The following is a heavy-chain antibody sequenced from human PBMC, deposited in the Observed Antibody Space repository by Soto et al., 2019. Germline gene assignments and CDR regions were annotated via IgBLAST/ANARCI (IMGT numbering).Heavy chain of an antibody. CDR2: IYYSGST. D-gene: IGHD3-10*01. V-gene: IGHV4-59*12. CDR1: GGSISSYY. J-gene: IGHJ5*02. CDR3: ARDPEIIKYGSGSYSPSGFDP. Sequence: SETLSLTCTVAGGSISSYYWSWIRQPPGKGLEWIGYIYYSGSTNYNPSLKSRVTISVDTSKNQFSLKLSSVTAADTAVYYCARDPEIIKYGSGSYSPSGFDPWGQGTLVTVSS.